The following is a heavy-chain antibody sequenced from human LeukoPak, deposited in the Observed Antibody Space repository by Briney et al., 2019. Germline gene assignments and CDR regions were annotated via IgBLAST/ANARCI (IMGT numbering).Heavy chain of an antibody. CDR1: GFTFSSNA. J-gene: IGHJ4*02. V-gene: IGHV3-23*01. CDR3: AKAYGSSGYFQLPIDF. CDR2: ITGGGTTT. Sequence: GGSLRLSCAVSGFTFSSNAMTWVRQAPGKGLECVSAITGGGTTTYYADSVKGRFTISRDNSKNTLYLQMNSLRAEDTAVYYCAKAYGSSGYFQLPIDFWGQGTLVTVSS. D-gene: IGHD3-22*01.